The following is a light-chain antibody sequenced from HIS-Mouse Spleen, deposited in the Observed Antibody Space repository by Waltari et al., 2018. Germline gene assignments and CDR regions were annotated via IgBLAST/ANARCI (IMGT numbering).Light chain of an antibody. CDR1: SSDVGSYNL. CDR3: CSYAGSSTFVVV. V-gene: IGLV2-23*03. Sequence: QSALTQPASVSGSPGQSITISCTGTSSDVGSYNLVSWYQQHPGKAPKLMIYEGSKRPSCGSNRFSGSKSGNTASLTISGLQAEDEADYYCCSYAGSSTFVVVFGGGTKLTVL. J-gene: IGLJ2*01. CDR2: EGS.